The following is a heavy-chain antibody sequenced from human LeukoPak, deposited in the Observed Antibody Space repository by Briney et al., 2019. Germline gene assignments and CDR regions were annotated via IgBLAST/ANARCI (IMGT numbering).Heavy chain of an antibody. J-gene: IGHJ4*02. CDR3: AKGGDYDVLTGYYVSDY. CDR1: GFTFSNYA. CDR2: ITGSGSGI. D-gene: IGHD3-9*01. Sequence: GASLRLSCAASGFTFSNYAMSWVRQAPGKGLEWVSAITGSGSGIYYADSMKSRFTISRDNSKNTLYLQINSLRAEDTAVYYCAKGGDYDVLTGYYVSDYWGQGTLVTVSS. V-gene: IGHV3-23*01.